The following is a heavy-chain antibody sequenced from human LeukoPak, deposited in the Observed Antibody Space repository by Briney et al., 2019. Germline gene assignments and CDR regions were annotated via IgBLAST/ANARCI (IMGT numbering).Heavy chain of an antibody. CDR2: INPNSGGT. CDR3: ADDYGGHDAFDI. Sequence: GASVKVSCKASGYTFTGYYMHWVRQAPGQGLEWMGRINPNSGGTNYAQKFQGRVTMTRDTSLSTAYMELSRLRSDDTAVYYCADDYGGHDAFDIWGQGTMVTVSS. CDR1: GYTFTGYY. V-gene: IGHV1-2*06. D-gene: IGHD4-23*01. J-gene: IGHJ3*02.